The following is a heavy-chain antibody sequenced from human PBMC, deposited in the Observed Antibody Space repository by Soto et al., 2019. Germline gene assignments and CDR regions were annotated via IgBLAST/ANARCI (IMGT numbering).Heavy chain of an antibody. CDR1: GGTFSSYT. CDR2: IIPILGIA. Sequence: SVKVSCKASGGTFSSYTFSWVRQAPGQGLEWVGRIIPILGIADYAQKFQGRVTITADKSTSTAYMDLSSLTSEDTAVYYCAREEFCGGDCNYYLDYWGQGTPVTVSS. V-gene: IGHV1-69*04. J-gene: IGHJ4*02. CDR3: AREEFCGGDCNYYLDY. D-gene: IGHD2-21*02.